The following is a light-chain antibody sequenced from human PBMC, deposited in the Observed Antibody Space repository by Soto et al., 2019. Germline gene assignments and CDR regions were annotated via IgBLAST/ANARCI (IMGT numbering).Light chain of an antibody. J-gene: IGKJ5*01. V-gene: IGKV3-11*01. CDR2: DAS. CDR1: QSVSTY. Sequence: EIVLTQSPTTLSLSPGERGTLSCRASQSVSTYLAWYQQSPGQAPRLLIYDASYRATDIPPRFSGSGSGTDFTLTISSLEPEDFAVYYCQQRRSWPPTITFGQGTRLEIK. CDR3: QQRRSWPPTIT.